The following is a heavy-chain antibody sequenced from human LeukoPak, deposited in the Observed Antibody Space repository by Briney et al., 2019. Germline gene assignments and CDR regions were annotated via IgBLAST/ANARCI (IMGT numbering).Heavy chain of an antibody. D-gene: IGHD3-10*01. CDR3: ARDRVLGSGSTDY. CDR1: GFTFSNYW. J-gene: IGHJ4*02. Sequence: GGSLRLSCTVSGFTFSNYWMHWVRQAPGKGLVWVSRIRGDGGDTNYADSVKGRFTVSRDNAKNTLYLQMNSLTSEDTAVYFCARDRVLGSGSTDYWGQGTLVTVSS. V-gene: IGHV3-74*01. CDR2: IRGDGGDT.